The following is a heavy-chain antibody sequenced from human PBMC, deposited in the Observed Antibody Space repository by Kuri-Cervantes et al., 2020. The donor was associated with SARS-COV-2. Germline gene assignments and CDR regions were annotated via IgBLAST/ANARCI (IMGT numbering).Heavy chain of an antibody. Sequence: ASVKVSCKASGYTFTSYYMHWVRQAPGQGLEWMGGIIPILGIANYAQKLQGRVTMTTDTSTSTAYMELRSLRSDDTAVYYCARVRYSSGWYWGDMDVWGQGTSVTVSS. CDR1: GYTFTSYY. CDR2: IIPILGIA. V-gene: IGHV1-18*04. CDR3: ARVRYSSGWYWGDMDV. J-gene: IGHJ6*02. D-gene: IGHD6-19*01.